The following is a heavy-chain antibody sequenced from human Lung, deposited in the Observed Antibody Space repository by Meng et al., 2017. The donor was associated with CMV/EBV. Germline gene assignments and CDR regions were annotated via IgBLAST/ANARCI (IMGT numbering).Heavy chain of an antibody. V-gene: IGHV4-59*01. CDR3: ARDRSGLWSGAVDH. J-gene: IGHJ5*02. D-gene: IGHD3-3*01. CDR2: IYFNGNT. CDR1: GTSISPYY. Sequence: LXXTVFGTSISPYYWSWIRQPPGKGLEWIGDIYFNGNTNYNPALKSRVTMSLDTSMNQFYLQLNSVTAEDTAVYYCARDRSGLWSGAVDHGGRGTLVTVSS.